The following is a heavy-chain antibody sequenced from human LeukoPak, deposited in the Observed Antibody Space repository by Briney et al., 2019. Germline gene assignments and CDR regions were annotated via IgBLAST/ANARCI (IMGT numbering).Heavy chain of an antibody. V-gene: IGHV1-8*03. J-gene: IGHJ4*02. CDR3: ARSGGYCSSTSCSPTAYYFDY. D-gene: IGHD2-2*03. CDR1: GYTFTSYD. Sequence: GASVKVSCKASGYTFTSYDINWVRQATGQGLEWMGWMNPNSGNTGYAQKFQGRVTITRNTSISTAYMELSSLRSEDTAVYYCARSGGYCSSTSCSPTAYYFDYWGQGTLVTVSS. CDR2: MNPNSGNT.